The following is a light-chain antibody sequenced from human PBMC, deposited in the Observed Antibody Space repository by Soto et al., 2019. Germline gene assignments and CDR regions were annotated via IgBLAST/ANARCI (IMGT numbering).Light chain of an antibody. CDR3: AAWDDSLSGHYV. CDR2: RNN. V-gene: IGLV1-47*01. Sequence: QSVLTQPPSASGTPGQRVTISCSGSSSNIGSNYVYCYQQLPGTAPKLLIYRNNQRPSGVPDRFSGSKSGTSASLAISGLRSEDEADYYCAAWDDSLSGHYVFGTGTNLTVL. CDR1: SSNIGSNY. J-gene: IGLJ1*01.